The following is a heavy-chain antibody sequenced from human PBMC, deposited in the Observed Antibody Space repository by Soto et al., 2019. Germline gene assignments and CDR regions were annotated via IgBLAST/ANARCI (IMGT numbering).Heavy chain of an antibody. J-gene: IGHJ4*01. CDR2: IIPIFGTA. CDR1: GGTFSSYA. CDR3: ARILAGTTSRYFDY. Sequence: GASVKVSCKASGGTFSSYAISWVRQAPGQGLEWMGGIIPIFGTANYAQKFQGRVTITADESTSTAYMELSSLRSEDTAVYYCARILAGTTSRYFDYWGHGTLVTVSS. D-gene: IGHD1-7*01. V-gene: IGHV1-69*13.